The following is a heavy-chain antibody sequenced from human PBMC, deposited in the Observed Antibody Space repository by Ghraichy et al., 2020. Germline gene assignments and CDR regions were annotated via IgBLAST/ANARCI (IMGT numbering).Heavy chain of an antibody. CDR3: ARGSTVVRFYYYDGMDV. V-gene: IGHV3-48*02. CDR2: ITSSSSFK. CDR1: GFNFGSYS. D-gene: IGHD4-23*01. J-gene: IGHJ6*02. Sequence: GESLNISCVGSGFNFGSYSMNWVRQSPGKCLEWVSYITSSSSFKSYADSVKGRFTISRDNAQNSLSLQMNSLTDEDTGVYYCARGSTVVRFYYYDGMDVWGQGTTVTVSS.